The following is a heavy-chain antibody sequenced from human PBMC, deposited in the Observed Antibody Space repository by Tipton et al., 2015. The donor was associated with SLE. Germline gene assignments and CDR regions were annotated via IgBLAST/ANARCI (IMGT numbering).Heavy chain of an antibody. V-gene: IGHV1-69*01. CDR1: GGTFSSYA. J-gene: IGHJ6*02. CDR2: IIPIFGTA. CDR3: ARRSGTWGDYYYYGMDV. D-gene: IGHD1-26*01. Sequence: QSGAEVKKPESSVKVSCKASGGTFSSYAISWVRQAPGQGLEWMGGIIPIFGTANYAQKFQGRVTITADESTSTAYMELSSLRSEDTAVYYCARRSGTWGDYYYYGMDVWGQGTTVTVSS.